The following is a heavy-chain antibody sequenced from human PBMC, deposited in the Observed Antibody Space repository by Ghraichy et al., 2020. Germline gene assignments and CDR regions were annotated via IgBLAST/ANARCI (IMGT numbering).Heavy chain of an antibody. J-gene: IGHJ1*01. CDR2: IGGSGDYT. D-gene: IGHD2-15*01. V-gene: IGHV3-23*01. Sequence: GESLNISCVASGFTFSNYIMSWVRQAPGKGLEWVSIIGGSGDYTYYADSVKGRFTISRDNSKTTLYLQMNSLRAEDTAVYYCAKDVGRGGGSCFHHLGQGTLVTVSS. CDR1: GFTFSNYI. CDR3: AKDVGRGGGSCFHH.